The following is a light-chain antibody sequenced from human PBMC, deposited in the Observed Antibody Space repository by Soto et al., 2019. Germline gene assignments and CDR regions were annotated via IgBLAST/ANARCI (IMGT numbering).Light chain of an antibody. Sequence: QSVLTQPASVSGSPGQSITISCTGTSGDIGTYNLVSWYQQHPGRAPKLIIFEVNKRPSGVSNRFSASKSGNTASLAISGLQAEDEADYDCCSYAGRSTVICGGGTKVTVL. CDR3: CSYAGRSTVI. CDR2: EVN. V-gene: IGLV2-23*02. CDR1: SGDIGTYNL. J-gene: IGLJ2*01.